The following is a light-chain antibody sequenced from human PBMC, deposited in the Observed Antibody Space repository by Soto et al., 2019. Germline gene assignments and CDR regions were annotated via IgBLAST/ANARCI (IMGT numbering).Light chain of an antibody. J-gene: IGKJ1*01. CDR2: KAS. V-gene: IGKV1-5*03. Sequence: DIQMTQSPSTLSASVGDRVTITCRASQSIGSWLAWYQQKPGKVPKLLIYKASNLQTGVPSRFSGSGSGTEFTLTISSLQSDDFATYYCQQYNSYSWTFGQGTKVEIK. CDR3: QQYNSYSWT. CDR1: QSIGSW.